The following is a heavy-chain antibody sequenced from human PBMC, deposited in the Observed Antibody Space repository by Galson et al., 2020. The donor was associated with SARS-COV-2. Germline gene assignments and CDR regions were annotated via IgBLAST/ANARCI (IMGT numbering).Heavy chain of an antibody. CDR2: LFHTGNT. CDR1: GYSISSGNY. Sequence: SETLSLTCAVAGYSISSGNYWGWVRQAPGKGLEWIGNLFHTGNTYYNPSLKSRVTMSVDTSRNQFSLNLRSVTAADTAVYYCARIHGIYFDYWGQGTLVTVSS. CDR3: ARIHGIYFDY. J-gene: IGHJ4*02. V-gene: IGHV4-38-2*01. D-gene: IGHD3-3*01.